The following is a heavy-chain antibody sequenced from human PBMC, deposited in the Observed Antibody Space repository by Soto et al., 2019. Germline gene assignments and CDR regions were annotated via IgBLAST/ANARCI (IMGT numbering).Heavy chain of an antibody. Sequence: GASVKVSCKASGYTFTSYGISWVRQAPGQGLEWMGWISAYNGNTNYAQKLQGRVTMTTDTSTSTAYMELRSLRSDDTAVYYCARDPRVYPPGYSSGWYAFDIWGQGTMVTVSS. CDR2: ISAYNGNT. J-gene: IGHJ3*02. D-gene: IGHD6-19*01. CDR1: GYTFTSYG. V-gene: IGHV1-18*01. CDR3: ARDPRVYPPGYSSGWYAFDI.